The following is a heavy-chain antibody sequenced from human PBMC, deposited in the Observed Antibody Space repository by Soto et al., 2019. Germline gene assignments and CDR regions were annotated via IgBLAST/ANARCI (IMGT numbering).Heavy chain of an antibody. CDR3: ARNWNYVGRNWCAP. CDR1: GGSLTNAGYS. V-gene: IGHV4-30-2*01. J-gene: IGHJ5*02. Sequence: QLLLQESGSGLVRPSQTLSLTCAVSGGSLTNAGYSWTWIRRAPGQGLEWIGHIYHTGNAYYNPSLMCRVTTSLDMSQSHISLNLTSAIAADTAIYYCARNWNYVGRNWCAPWGQGALVTVSS. CDR2: IYHTGNA. D-gene: IGHD1-7*01.